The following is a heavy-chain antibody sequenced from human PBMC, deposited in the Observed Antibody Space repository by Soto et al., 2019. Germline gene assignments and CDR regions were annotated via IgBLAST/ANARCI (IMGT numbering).Heavy chain of an antibody. Sequence: GGSLRLSCAASGFTFSSYSMNWVRQAPGKGLEWVSYISSSSSTIYYADSVKGRFTISRDNAKNSLYLQMNSLRAEDTAVYYCARDYYGSGSSASFDYWGQGTLVTVSS. J-gene: IGHJ4*02. D-gene: IGHD3-10*01. CDR1: GFTFSSYS. CDR3: ARDYYGSGSSASFDY. CDR2: ISSSSSTI. V-gene: IGHV3-48*01.